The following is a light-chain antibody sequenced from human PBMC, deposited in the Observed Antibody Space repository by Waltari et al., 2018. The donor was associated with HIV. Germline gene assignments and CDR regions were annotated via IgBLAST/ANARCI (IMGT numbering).Light chain of an antibody. V-gene: IGLV2-14*03. CDR1: SGYIRTYKY. Sequence: SALTQPASVSGSPGQSIAISCTGTSGYIRTYKYVSWYQQHTGKVPKLVIYDVDVRPSGVSDRFSGSKSGNTATLTISGLHSDDEADYYCCSYTVNSTGVFGAGTKITV. J-gene: IGLJ1*01. CDR2: DVD. CDR3: CSYTVNSTGV.